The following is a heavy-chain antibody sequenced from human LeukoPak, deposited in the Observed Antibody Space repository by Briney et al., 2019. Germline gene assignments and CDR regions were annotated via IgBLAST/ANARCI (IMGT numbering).Heavy chain of an antibody. D-gene: IGHD2-15*01. J-gene: IGHJ6*02. CDR1: EFTFSSYE. Sequence: GGSLRLSCVASEFTFSSYEMNWVRQARGKGLEWVSYISSSGSAIYYADSVKGRFTISRDNAKNSLYLQMNSLRAEDTAVYYCAREGRSYYGMDVWGQGTTVTVSS. CDR2: ISSSGSAI. V-gene: IGHV3-48*03. CDR3: AREGRSYYGMDV.